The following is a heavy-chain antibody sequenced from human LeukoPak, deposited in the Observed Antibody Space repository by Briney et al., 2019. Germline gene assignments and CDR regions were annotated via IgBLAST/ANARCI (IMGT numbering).Heavy chain of an antibody. Sequence: SVKVSCKASGYTFTGYYMHWVRQAPGQGLEWMGGIIPIFGTANYAQKFQGRVTITADKSTSTAYMELSSLRSEDTAVYYCARDSEGSSWWGAYDYWGQGTLVTVSS. V-gene: IGHV1-69*06. D-gene: IGHD6-13*01. CDR3: ARDSEGSSWWGAYDY. CDR2: IIPIFGTA. J-gene: IGHJ4*02. CDR1: GYTFTGYY.